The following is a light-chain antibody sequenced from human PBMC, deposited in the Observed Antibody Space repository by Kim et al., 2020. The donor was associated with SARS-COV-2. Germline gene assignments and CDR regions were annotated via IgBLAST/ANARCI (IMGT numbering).Light chain of an antibody. Sequence: DSPGQTASITCSGDKLGDKYACWYQQTPGQSPVLVIYQDSKRPSGIPERFSGSNSGNTATLTISGTQAMDEADYYCQAWDSSTVVFGGGTQLTVL. CDR1: KLGDKY. J-gene: IGLJ2*01. CDR2: QDS. V-gene: IGLV3-1*01. CDR3: QAWDSSTVV.